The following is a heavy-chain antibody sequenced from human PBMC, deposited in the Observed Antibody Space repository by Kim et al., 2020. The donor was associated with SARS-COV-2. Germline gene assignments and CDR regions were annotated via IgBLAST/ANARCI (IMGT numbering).Heavy chain of an antibody. CDR3: VRDRAGNTEGCDY. CDR2: IYSNGGT. Sequence: SETLSLTCSVSGDSISGSTHYWACIRQPPGKGLEWIGSIYSNGGTVYSPSLKSRLSMSVDTSKNQFSLKLSSMAAADTAVYYCVRDRAGNTEGCDYWGQG. CDR1: GDSISGSTHY. V-gene: IGHV4-39*07. J-gene: IGHJ4*02. D-gene: IGHD4-17*01.